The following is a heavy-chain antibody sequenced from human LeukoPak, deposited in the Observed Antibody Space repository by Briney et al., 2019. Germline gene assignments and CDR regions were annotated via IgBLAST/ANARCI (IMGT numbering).Heavy chain of an antibody. CDR3: ARDLGYCSGGSCYPNPHFDY. Sequence: AASVKVSCKASGYTFTGYYMHWVRQAPGQGLEWMGWINPSSGGTNYAQKFQGRVTMTRDTSISTAYMELSRLRSDDTAVYYCARDLGYCSGGSCYPNPHFDYWGQGTLVTVSS. J-gene: IGHJ4*02. V-gene: IGHV1-2*02. CDR2: INPSSGGT. CDR1: GYTFTGYY. D-gene: IGHD2-15*01.